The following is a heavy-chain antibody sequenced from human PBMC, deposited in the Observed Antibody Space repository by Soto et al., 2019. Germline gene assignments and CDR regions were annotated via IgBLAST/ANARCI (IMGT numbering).Heavy chain of an antibody. CDR2: INAGNGNT. J-gene: IGHJ3*02. V-gene: IGHV1-3*01. Sequence: GASVKVSCKASGYTFTSYAMHWVRQAPGQRLEWMGWINAGNGNTKYSQKFQGRVTITRDTSASTAYMELSSLRSEDTAVYYCARGYSSSWGDLMHAFDIWGQGTMVTVSS. D-gene: IGHD6-13*01. CDR3: ARGYSSSWGDLMHAFDI. CDR1: GYTFTSYA.